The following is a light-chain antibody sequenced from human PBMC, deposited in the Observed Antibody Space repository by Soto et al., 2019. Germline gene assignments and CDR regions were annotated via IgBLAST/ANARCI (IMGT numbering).Light chain of an antibody. V-gene: IGKV3-20*01. J-gene: IGKJ4*01. Sequence: EIVLTQSPGTLSLSPGERATISCRASQSVSSSYLAWYQQKPGQAPRLLIYGASSRATGIPDRFTGSGSGTDFTLTISRLETEDFAVYYCQQYGSSLLTFGGGTKVEIK. CDR2: GAS. CDR1: QSVSSSY. CDR3: QQYGSSLLT.